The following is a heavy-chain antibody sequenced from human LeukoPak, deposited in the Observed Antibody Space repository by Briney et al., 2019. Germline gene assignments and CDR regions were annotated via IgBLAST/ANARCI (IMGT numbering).Heavy chain of an antibody. CDR3: ASGNFYGASFDY. D-gene: IGHD2/OR15-2a*01. V-gene: IGHV1-8*03. CDR1: GYTFTSYD. J-gene: IGHJ4*02. CDR2: MNPNSGNT. Sequence: ASVKVSCKASGYTFTSYDINWVRQATGQGLEWMGWMNPNSGNTGYAQKFQGRVTITRNTSISTAYMELSSLRSEDTAVYYCASGNFYGASFDYWGQGTLVTVSS.